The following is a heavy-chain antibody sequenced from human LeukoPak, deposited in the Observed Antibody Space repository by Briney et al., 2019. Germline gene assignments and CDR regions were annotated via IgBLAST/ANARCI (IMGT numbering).Heavy chain of an antibody. CDR2: IYTSGST. D-gene: IGHD6-13*01. Sequence: PSETLSLTCTVSGGSISSYYWSWIRQAAGKGLEWIGRIYTSGSTNYNPSLKSRVTMSVDTSKNQFSLKLSSVTAADTAVYYCARDLGEYSSSWFDYWGQGTLVTVSS. CDR3: ARDLGEYSSSWFDY. J-gene: IGHJ4*02. V-gene: IGHV4-4*07. CDR1: GGSISSYY.